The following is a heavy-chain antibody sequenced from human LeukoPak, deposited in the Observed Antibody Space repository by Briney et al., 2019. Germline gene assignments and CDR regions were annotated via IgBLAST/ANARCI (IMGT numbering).Heavy chain of an antibody. CDR3: ARGGYGDYDRVDY. Sequence: SVKVSCKASGGTFSSYAISWVRQAPGQGLEWMGRIIPILGIANHAQKFQGRVTITADKSTSTAYMELSSLRSEGTAVYYCARGGYGDYDRVDYWGQGTLVTVSS. D-gene: IGHD4-17*01. CDR2: IIPILGIA. J-gene: IGHJ4*02. CDR1: GGTFSSYA. V-gene: IGHV1-69*04.